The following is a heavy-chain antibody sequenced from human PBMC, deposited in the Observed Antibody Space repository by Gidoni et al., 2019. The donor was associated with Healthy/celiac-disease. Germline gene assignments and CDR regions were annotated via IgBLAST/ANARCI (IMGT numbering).Heavy chain of an antibody. V-gene: IGHV3-7*01. J-gene: IGHJ3*02. CDR2: IKQDGSEK. Sequence: EVQLVESGGGLVQTGGPLRLSCGAPGFPLSRYWMSWVRQASGKGLEWVANIKQDGSEKYYVDSVKGRFTISRDNAKNSLYLQMNSLRAEDTAVYYCARVGGLWFGELFSFDIWGQGTMVTVSS. CDR1: GFPLSRYW. D-gene: IGHD3-10*01. CDR3: ARVGGLWFGELFSFDI.